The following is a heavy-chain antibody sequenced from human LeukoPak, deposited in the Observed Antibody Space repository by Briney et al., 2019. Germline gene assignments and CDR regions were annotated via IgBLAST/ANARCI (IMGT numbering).Heavy chain of an antibody. CDR3: AREGVDTAMDYYYGMDV. D-gene: IGHD5-18*01. J-gene: IGHJ6*02. CDR2: MNPNSGNT. V-gene: IGHV1-8*01. Sequence: ASVKVSCKASGYTFTSYDINWVRQATGQGLEWMGWMNPNSGNTGYAQKFQGRVTMTRDTSISTAYMELSRLRSDDTAVYYCAREGVDTAMDYYYGMDVWGQGTTVTVSS. CDR1: GYTFTSYD.